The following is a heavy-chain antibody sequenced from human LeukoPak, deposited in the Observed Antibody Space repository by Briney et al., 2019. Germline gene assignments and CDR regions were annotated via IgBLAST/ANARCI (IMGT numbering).Heavy chain of an antibody. D-gene: IGHD6-13*01. J-gene: IGHJ4*02. V-gene: IGHV1-2*02. CDR3: ARIKWSAAND. CDR1: GYXFTGYY. Sequence: GASVKVSCKASGYXFTGYYIHWVRQAPGQGLEWMGWINPNNGDTNFDPKFQGRLTLSRDTSTSTAYMELGRLRSDDTAVYYCARIKWSAANDWGQGTLVTVSS. CDR2: INPNNGDT.